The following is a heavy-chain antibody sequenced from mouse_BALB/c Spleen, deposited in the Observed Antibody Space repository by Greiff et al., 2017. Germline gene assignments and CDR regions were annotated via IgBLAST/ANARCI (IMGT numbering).Heavy chain of an antibody. CDR3: AREGYGNYGYAMDY. CDR1: GFNIKDTY. D-gene: IGHD2-10*02. Sequence: VQLKQSGAELVKPGASVKLSCTASGFNIKDTYMHWVKQRPEQGLEWIGRIDPANGNTKYDPKFQGKATITADTSSNTAYLQLSSLTSEDTAVYYCAREGYGNYGYAMDYWGQGTSVTVSS. J-gene: IGHJ4*01. CDR2: IDPANGNT. V-gene: IGHV14-3*02.